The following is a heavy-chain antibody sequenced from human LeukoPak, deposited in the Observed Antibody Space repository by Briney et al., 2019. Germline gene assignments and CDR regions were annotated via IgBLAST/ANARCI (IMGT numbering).Heavy chain of an antibody. D-gene: IGHD4-17*01. CDR2: IYYSGST. V-gene: IGHV4-59*01. CDR3: ARDGVYDYGDYGVDY. Sequence: SETLSLTCTVSGGSISSYYWSWIRQPPGKGLEWIGYIYYSGSTNYIPSLKSRVTISVDTSKNQFSLKLSSVTAAATAVYYCARDGVYDYGDYGVDYWGQGTLVTVSS. CDR1: GGSISSYY. J-gene: IGHJ4*02.